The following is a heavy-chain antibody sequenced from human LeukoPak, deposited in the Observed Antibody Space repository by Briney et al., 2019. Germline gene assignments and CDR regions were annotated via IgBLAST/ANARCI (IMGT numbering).Heavy chain of an antibody. CDR3: ATVHLGPSPTHWFDP. V-gene: IGHV1-24*01. CDR2: FDPEDGET. J-gene: IGHJ5*02. CDR1: GYSFTSHY. D-gene: IGHD2-15*01. Sequence: ASVKVSCKASGYSFTSHYMHWVRQAPGKGLEWMGGFDPEDGETIYAQKFQGRVTMTEDTSTDTAYMELSSLRSEDTAVYYCATVHLGPSPTHWFDPWGQGTLVTVSS.